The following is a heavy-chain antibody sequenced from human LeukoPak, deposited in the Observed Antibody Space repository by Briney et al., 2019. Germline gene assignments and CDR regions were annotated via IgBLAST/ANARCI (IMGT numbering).Heavy chain of an antibody. D-gene: IGHD2-15*01. V-gene: IGHV3-30*18. CDR2: IPYDGSNQ. J-gene: IGHJ6*02. CDR3: AKGVVAATNAAYYGMDV. CDR1: GFTFSSFG. Sequence: PGGSLRLSCAASGFTFSSFGMHWVRQAPGKGLEWVAVIPYDGSNQYYADSVKGRFTISRDNSKNTLYLQMNSLRPEDTAVYYCAKGVVAATNAAYYGMDVWGQGTTVTVSS.